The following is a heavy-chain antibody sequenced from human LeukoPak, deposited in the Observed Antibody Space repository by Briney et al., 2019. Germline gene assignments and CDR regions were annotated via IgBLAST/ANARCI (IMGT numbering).Heavy chain of an antibody. CDR3: ASGRRGIAAAVPQVDYYMDV. CDR2: ISAYNGNT. V-gene: IGHV1-18*01. D-gene: IGHD6-13*01. J-gene: IGHJ6*03. CDR1: GYTFTSYG. Sequence: ASVKVSCKASGYTFTSYGISWVRQAPGQGLGWMGWISAYNGNTNYAQKFQGRVTMTRDTSISTAYMELSRLRSDDTAVYYCASGRRGIAAAVPQVDYYMDVWGKGTTVTVSS.